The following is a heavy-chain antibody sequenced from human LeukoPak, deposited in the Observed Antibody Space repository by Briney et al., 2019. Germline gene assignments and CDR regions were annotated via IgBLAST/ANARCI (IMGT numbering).Heavy chain of an antibody. Sequence: PGGSLRLSCAASGFTFSNYGMHWVRQAPGKGLEWVAVIWYDGSNKYYTDSVKGRFTISRDNSKNTLYLQMNSLRAEDTAVYYCARVQSGYDFGFDYWGQGTLVTVSS. CDR2: IWYDGSNK. CDR3: ARVQSGYDFGFDY. J-gene: IGHJ4*02. CDR1: GFTFSNYG. D-gene: IGHD5-12*01. V-gene: IGHV3-33*01.